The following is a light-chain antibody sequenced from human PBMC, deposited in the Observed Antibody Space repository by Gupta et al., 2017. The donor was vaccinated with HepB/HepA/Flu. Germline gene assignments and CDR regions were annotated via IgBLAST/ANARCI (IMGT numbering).Light chain of an antibody. CDR3: QQSYSTPFA. CDR1: QNIDTC. J-gene: IGKJ4*01. V-gene: IGKV1-39*01. Sequence: IQMTHSPSSLSAFVGDRVTITCRASQNIDTCLNWYQQEEGRAPKLLIYNSSSLYSGVPSRFSGSGYGTDFTLTITRRQPEEFATYYCQQSYSTPFAFGRGTTVYIK. CDR2: NSS.